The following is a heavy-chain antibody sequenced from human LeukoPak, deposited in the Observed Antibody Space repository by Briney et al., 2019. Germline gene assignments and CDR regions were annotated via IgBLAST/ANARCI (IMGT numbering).Heavy chain of an antibody. D-gene: IGHD3-16*02. J-gene: IGHJ4*02. CDR3: PTSPRDYVWGSYRQYDY. V-gene: IGHV3-15*01. Sequence: KPGGCLRLSCAAPGFTFSNVWMSWVRQAPGKGREWVGRIKGKTDGGTTEYAAPLKGRFTISRDDSKNTLYLQMNSLKTEDTAVYYCPTSPRDYVWGSYRQYDYWGQGTLVAVSS. CDR1: GFTFSNVW. CDR2: IKGKTDGGTT.